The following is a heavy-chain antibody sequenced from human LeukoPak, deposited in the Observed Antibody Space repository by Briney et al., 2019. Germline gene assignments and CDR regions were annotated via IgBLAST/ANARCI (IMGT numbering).Heavy chain of an antibody. V-gene: IGHV3-66*01. CDR2: IYRDDNT. Sequence: GGSLRLSCAASGFTVSSKYMSWVRQAPGKGLEWVSTIYRDDNTHYADFVRGRLTISRDNSENTLYLQMNSLRVEDTAVYYCARDSGDYVGTGGDWGQGTLVMVSS. J-gene: IGHJ4*02. D-gene: IGHD4-17*01. CDR1: GFTVSSKY. CDR3: ARDSGDYVGTGGD.